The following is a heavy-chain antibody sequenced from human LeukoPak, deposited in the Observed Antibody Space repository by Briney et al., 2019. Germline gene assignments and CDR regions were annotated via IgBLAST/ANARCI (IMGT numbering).Heavy chain of an antibody. CDR1: GGSISSYY. V-gene: IGHV4-59*12. D-gene: IGHD2/OR15-2a*01. CDR3: TRKGSQWDFLVDY. CDR2: IYYSGST. J-gene: IGHJ4*02. Sequence: TSETLSLTCTVSGGSISSYYWSWIRQPPGKGLEWIGYIYYSGSTNYNPSLKSRVTISIDTSKNQFSLKLSSVTAEDTAVYYCTRKGSQWDFLVDYWGQGTRVAVSP.